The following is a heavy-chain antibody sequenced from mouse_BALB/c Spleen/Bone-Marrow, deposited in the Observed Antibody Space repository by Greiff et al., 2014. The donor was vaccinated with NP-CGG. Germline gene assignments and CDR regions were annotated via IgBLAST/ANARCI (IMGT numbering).Heavy chain of an antibody. CDR3: ATYKRPYFDY. CDR2: IDPSDSET. J-gene: IGHJ2*01. V-gene: IGHV1-74*01. CDR1: GYSFTSYW. Sequence: QVQLQQSGPQLVRPGASVKISCKASGYSFTSYWMHWMNQRPGQGLEWIGMIDPSDSETRLNQKFKDKATLTVDKSSSTAYMQLSSPTSEDSAVYYFATYKRPYFDYWGQGTTLTVSS.